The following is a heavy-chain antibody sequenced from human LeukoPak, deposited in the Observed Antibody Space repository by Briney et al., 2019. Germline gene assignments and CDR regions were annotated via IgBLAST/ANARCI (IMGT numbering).Heavy chain of an antibody. Sequence: PGGSLRLSCTASGFTFGDYAMSWFRQAPGKGLEWVGFIRSKAYGGTTEYAASVKGRFTISRDDSKSIAYLQMNSLKTEDTAVYYCTRDYIAAAGTIAGDLNWFDPWGQGTLVTVSS. V-gene: IGHV3-49*03. CDR2: IRSKAYGGTT. CDR3: TRDYIAAAGTIAGDLNWFDP. CDR1: GFTFGDYA. J-gene: IGHJ5*02. D-gene: IGHD6-13*01.